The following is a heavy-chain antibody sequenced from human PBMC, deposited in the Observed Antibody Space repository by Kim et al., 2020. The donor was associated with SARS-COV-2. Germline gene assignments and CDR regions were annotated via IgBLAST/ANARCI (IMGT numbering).Heavy chain of an antibody. V-gene: IGHV3-23*01. D-gene: IGHD3-10*01. CDR3: AKDTASGSYSPDYFDN. Sequence: SAKGRLTISRDTSKNTGYLQMNGLGAEDTAVYFCAKDTASGSYSPDYFDNWGQGTLVTVSS. J-gene: IGHJ4*02.